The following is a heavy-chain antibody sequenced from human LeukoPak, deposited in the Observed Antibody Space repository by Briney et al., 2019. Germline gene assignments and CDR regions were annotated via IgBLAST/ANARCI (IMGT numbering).Heavy chain of an antibody. V-gene: IGHV4-59*01. J-gene: IGHJ4*02. CDR2: IYYSGST. CDR1: GGSISSYY. CDR3: ARAYHQGELRY. D-gene: IGHD1-1*01. Sequence: SETLSLTCTVSGGSISSYYWSWIRQPPGKGLEWIGYIYYSGSTNYNPSLKSRVTISVDTSKNQFSLKLSSVTAADTAVYYCARAYHQGELRYWGQGTLGTVSS.